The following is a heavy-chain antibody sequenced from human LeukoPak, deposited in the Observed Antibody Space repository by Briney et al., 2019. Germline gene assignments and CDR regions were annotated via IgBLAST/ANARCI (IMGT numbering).Heavy chain of an antibody. CDR1: GFTFSNYA. D-gene: IGHD3-22*01. CDR2: ISGSGVST. V-gene: IGHV3-23*01. CDR3: AKTRAYYDSSGFDY. J-gene: IGHJ4*02. Sequence: GGSLRLSCAASGFTFSNYAMSWVRQAPGKGLEWVSAISGSGVSTYYADSVKGRFTISRDNSKNTLFLQVNSLRAEDTALYYCAKTRAYYDSSGFDYWGQGTLVTVSS.